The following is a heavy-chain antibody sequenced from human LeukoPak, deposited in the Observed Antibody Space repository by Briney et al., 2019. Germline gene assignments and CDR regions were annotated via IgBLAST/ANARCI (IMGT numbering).Heavy chain of an antibody. CDR2: IYPGDSDT. CDR3: AILGGGITIFGVVISSLDI. Sequence: GESLKISCKGSGYSFTSYWIGWVRQMPGKGLEWMGIIYPGDSDTSYSPSFQGHVTISADKSISTAYLQWSSRNASDTAMYYCAILGGGITIFGVVISSLDIWGQGTMVTVSS. D-gene: IGHD3-3*01. V-gene: IGHV5-51*01. CDR1: GYSFTSYW. J-gene: IGHJ3*02.